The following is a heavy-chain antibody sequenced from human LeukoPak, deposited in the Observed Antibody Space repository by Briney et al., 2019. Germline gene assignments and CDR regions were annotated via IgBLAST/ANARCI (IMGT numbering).Heavy chain of an antibody. CDR1: GGTFSSYA. Sequence: ASVTVSCKASGGTFSSYAMSWVRQAPGQGLEWMGRVIPILGIANYAQKFQGRVTITADKSTSTAYMELSSLRSEDTAVYYCARDVNWNPSTVVVVAATNNWFDPWGQGTLVTVSS. CDR2: VIPILGIA. D-gene: IGHD2-15*01. V-gene: IGHV1-69*04. J-gene: IGHJ5*02. CDR3: ARDVNWNPSTVVVVAATNNWFDP.